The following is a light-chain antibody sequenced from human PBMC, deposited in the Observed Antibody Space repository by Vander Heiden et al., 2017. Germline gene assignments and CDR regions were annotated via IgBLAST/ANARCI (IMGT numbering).Light chain of an antibody. CDR3: AAWDDSLSGWV. CDR1: RSNIGSNY. CDR2: RNN. Sequence: QSVLTQPPSASGTPGQRVTISSSGSRSNIGSNYVYWYQQLPGTAPNLLSYRNNQRPSGVPDRFSGSKSGTAASLAISGLRSEDEADYYCAAWDDSLSGWVFGGGTKLTVL. V-gene: IGLV1-47*01. J-gene: IGLJ3*02.